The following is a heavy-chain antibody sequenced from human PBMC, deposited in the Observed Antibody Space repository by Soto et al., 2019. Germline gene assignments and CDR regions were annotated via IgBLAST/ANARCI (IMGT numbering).Heavy chain of an antibody. J-gene: IGHJ3*01. CDR2: IGGTDGDSDGVP. Sequence: VQLLAPGGDLVQPGGSLRLSCVASGFILNNYAMSWVRQAPGKGVEWVSTIGGTDGDSDGVPWYEDSVKGRFTISRDSSANTLFLHMDNLSAEASALYYCVKRGRNWGAFDFWGQGTTVVGAS. V-gene: IGHV3-23*01. CDR3: VKRGRNWGAFDF. D-gene: IGHD7-27*01. CDR1: GFILNNYA.